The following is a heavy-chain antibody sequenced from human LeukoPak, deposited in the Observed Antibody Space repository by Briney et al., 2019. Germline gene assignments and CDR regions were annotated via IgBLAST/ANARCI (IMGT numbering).Heavy chain of an antibody. V-gene: IGHV3-66*01. J-gene: IGHJ4*02. CDR2: IYSGGST. CDR3: ASYYYDSSGYYFDY. Sequence: PGGSLRLSCAASGFTVSSNYMSWVRQAPGKGLEWVSVIYSGGSTYYADSVKGRFTISRDNSKNTLYLQMNSLRAEDTAVYYCASYYYDSSGYYFDYWGQGTLVTVSS. CDR1: GFTVSSNY. D-gene: IGHD3-22*01.